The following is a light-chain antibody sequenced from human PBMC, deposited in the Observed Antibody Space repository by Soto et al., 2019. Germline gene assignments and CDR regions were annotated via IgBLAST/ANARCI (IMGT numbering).Light chain of an antibody. CDR1: SSDVGGYNY. V-gene: IGLV2-14*03. Sequence: QSVLTQPASVSGSPGQSITISCTGTSSDVGGYNYVSWYQLHPGKAPKLIIYDVTNRPSGVSNRFSGSKSGNTASLTISGLQAEDEADYYCNSYTGDSSRVFGGGTKLTVL. CDR3: NSYTGDSSRV. J-gene: IGLJ3*02. CDR2: DVT.